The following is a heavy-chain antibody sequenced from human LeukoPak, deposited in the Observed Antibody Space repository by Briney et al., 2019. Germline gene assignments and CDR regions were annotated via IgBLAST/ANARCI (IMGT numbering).Heavy chain of an antibody. J-gene: IGHJ3*02. Sequence: SETLSLTCTVSGGSISTYYWSWIRQSPGRGLEWIGYIYYSGSTNYNPSLKSRVTMSVDTSKNQFSLKLTSMTAADTAVYYCARPVYSGDENDAFDIWGQGTMVTVSS. CDR2: IYYSGST. CDR3: ARPVYSGDENDAFDI. V-gene: IGHV4-59*08. CDR1: GGSISTYY. D-gene: IGHD5-12*01.